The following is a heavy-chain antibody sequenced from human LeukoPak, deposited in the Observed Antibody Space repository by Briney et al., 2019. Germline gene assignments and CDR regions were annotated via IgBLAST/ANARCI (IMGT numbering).Heavy chain of an antibody. CDR1: GGSISSSSYY. Sequence: SETLSLTCTVSGGSISSSSYYWGWIRQPPGKGLEWIGSIYYSGSTYYNPSLKSRVTISVDTSKNQFSLKLSSVTAADTAVYYCARHPKRIAAAGKGYFDYWGQGTLVTVSS. V-gene: IGHV4-39*01. CDR2: IYYSGST. D-gene: IGHD6-13*01. J-gene: IGHJ4*02. CDR3: ARHPKRIAAAGKGYFDY.